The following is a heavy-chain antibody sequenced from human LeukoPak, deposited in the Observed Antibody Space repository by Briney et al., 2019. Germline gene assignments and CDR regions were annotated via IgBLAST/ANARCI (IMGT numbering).Heavy chain of an antibody. V-gene: IGHV4-59*01. J-gene: IGHJ3*02. CDR1: ADSISGYY. CDR2: IYYSGST. D-gene: IGHD3-22*01. CDR3: ARGVFNYYDSSGPHDAFDI. Sequence: SETLSLTCTVSADSISGYYWSWIRQPPGKGLEWIGHIYYSGSTNYNPSLKSRVTISVDTSKNQFSLKLSSVTAADTAVYYCARGVFNYYDSSGPHDAFDIWGQGTMVTVSS.